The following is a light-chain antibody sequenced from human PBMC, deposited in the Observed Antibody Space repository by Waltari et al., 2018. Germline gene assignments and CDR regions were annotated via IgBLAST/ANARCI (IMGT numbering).Light chain of an antibody. CDR1: QSISNY. V-gene: IGKV1-39*01. Sequence: DIQMTQSPSSLSASVGDRVTITCRASQSISNYVNWYQQKPGKAPKLLIYTASSLQSVVPSRFSGSGSGTDFTLTISSLQTEDFATFYCQQSYSSPFTFGPGTKVDIK. CDR2: TAS. CDR3: QQSYSSPFT. J-gene: IGKJ3*01.